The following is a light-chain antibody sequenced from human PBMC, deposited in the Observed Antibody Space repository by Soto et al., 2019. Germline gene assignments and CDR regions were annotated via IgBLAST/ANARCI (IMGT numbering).Light chain of an antibody. CDR2: DAS. J-gene: IGKJ4*01. Sequence: EIVLAQSPGTLSLSRWERGPLXSRASQSVSSYLAWYQQKPGQAPRLLIYDASNRATGIPDRFSGSGSGTDFTLTISRLEPEDSAVYYCQQYGSSPTFGGGTKVDIK. V-gene: IGKV3-20*01. CDR3: QQYGSSPT. CDR1: QSVSSY.